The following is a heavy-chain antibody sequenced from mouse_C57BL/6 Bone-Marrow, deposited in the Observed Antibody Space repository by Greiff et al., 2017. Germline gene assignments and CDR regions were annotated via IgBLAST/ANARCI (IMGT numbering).Heavy chain of an antibody. D-gene: IGHD2-2*01. J-gene: IGHJ1*03. Sequence: VESGGGLVKPGGSLKLSCAASGFTFSDYGMHWVRQAPEKGLEWVAYISSGSSTINYADTVTGRLTISRDNAKTTLFLQLPSLRSEDTAMYCCARRGLRLWYIDVWGTGTTVTVSS. CDR1: GFTFSDYG. CDR3: ARRGLRLWYIDV. V-gene: IGHV5-17*01. CDR2: ISSGSSTI.